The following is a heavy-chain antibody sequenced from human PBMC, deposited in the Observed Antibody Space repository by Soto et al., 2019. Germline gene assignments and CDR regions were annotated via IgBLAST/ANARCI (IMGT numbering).Heavy chain of an antibody. CDR1: GGSFSGYY. CDR2: INHSGST. V-gene: IGHV4-34*01. J-gene: IGHJ4*02. D-gene: IGHD3-22*01. CDR3: ARSQRITMIVVVIANGGFDY. Sequence: SETLSLTCAVYGGSFSGYYWSWIRQPPGKGLEWIGEINHSGSTNYNPSLKSRVTISVDTSKNQLSLKLSSVTAADTAVYYCARSQRITMIVVVIANGGFDYWGQGTLVTVSS.